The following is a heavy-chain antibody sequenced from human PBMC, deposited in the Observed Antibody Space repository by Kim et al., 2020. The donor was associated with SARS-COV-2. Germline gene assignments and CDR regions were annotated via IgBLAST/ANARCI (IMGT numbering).Heavy chain of an antibody. Sequence: ASVKVSCKASGYTFTSYAMHWVRQAPGQRLEWMGWINAGNGNTKYSQKFQGRVTITRDTSASTAYMELSSLRSEDTAVYYCARGIAYYGDYFYFDYWGQGTLGTVSS. CDR3: ARGIAYYGDYFYFDY. V-gene: IGHV1-3*01. D-gene: IGHD4-17*01. J-gene: IGHJ4*02. CDR2: INAGNGNT. CDR1: GYTFTSYA.